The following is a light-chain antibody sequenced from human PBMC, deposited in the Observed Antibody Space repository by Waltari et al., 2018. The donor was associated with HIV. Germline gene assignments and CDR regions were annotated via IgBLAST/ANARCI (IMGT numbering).Light chain of an antibody. CDR2: GKN. CDR1: NLRTYY. Sequence: QVPAVSVALGQTVKITCQGDNLRTYYASWYQQRPGQAPVLVSYGKNKRPSEIPDRFSSSASRNTASLTITGAQAEDEADYYCKTRDRSGNLYVFGTGTTVTVL. CDR3: KTRDRSGNLYV. J-gene: IGLJ1*01. V-gene: IGLV3-19*01.